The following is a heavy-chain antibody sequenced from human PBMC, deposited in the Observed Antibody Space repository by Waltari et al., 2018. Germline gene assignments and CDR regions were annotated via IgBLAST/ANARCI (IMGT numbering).Heavy chain of an antibody. Sequence: QVQLQQWGAGLLKPSETLSLTCAVYGGSFSGYYWSWIRQPPGKGLEWIGEINQSGSTNYNPSLKSRVTISGDTSKNQFSLKLSSVTAADTAVYYCARGIKYSKPRGGQGYYYYMDVWGKGTTVTVSS. CDR3: ARGIKYSKPRGGQGYYYYMDV. CDR1: GGSFSGYY. D-gene: IGHD6-13*01. J-gene: IGHJ6*03. V-gene: IGHV4-34*01. CDR2: INQSGST.